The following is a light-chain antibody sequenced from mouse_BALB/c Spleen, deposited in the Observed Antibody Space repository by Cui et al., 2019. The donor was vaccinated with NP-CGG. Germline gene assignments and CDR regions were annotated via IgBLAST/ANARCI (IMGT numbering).Light chain of an antibody. CDR2: GTN. CDR1: TGAVTINNY. V-gene: IGLV1*01. J-gene: IGLJ1*01. Sequence: QTVLTQESAPTTSPGETVTLTCRSSTGAVTINNYANWVQEKPDHLFTGLIGGTNNRVPGVPARFSGSLIGDKAALTITGAQTEDEAIYFCALWYSNHWVFGGGTKLTVL. CDR3: ALWYSNHWV.